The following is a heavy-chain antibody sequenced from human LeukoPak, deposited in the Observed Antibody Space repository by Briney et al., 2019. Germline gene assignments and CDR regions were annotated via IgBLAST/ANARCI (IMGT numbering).Heavy chain of an antibody. CDR1: GYTFSSYG. Sequence: GASVKVSCKASGYTFSSYGITWVRQAPGQGLEWIGWISAQYGNTNYAQKFRGRVIMTTDTSTSTAYMELRSLRSDDTAVYYCARGADNWLDPWGQGTLVTVSS. V-gene: IGHV1-18*01. CDR3: ARGADNWLDP. CDR2: ISAQYGNT. J-gene: IGHJ5*02.